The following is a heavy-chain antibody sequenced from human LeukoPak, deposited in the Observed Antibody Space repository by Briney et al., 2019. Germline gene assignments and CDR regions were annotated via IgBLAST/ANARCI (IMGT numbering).Heavy chain of an antibody. CDR3: ARSLRSTTNWFDP. D-gene: IGHD2-2*01. CDR2: INPKSGGT. J-gene: IGHJ5*02. CDR1: VYTFTGYY. V-gene: IGHV1-2*02. Sequence: ASLKVSCKASVYTFTGYYIHWVRQAPGQGLEWMGWINPKSGGTNYAQKFQGRVTMTRDTSISTASMELSSLRSDDTALYYCARSLRSTTNWFDPWGRGTLVTVSS.